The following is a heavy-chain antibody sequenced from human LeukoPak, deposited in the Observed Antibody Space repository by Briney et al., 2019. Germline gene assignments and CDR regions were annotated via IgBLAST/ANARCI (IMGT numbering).Heavy chain of an antibody. J-gene: IGHJ4*02. CDR3: ARGSFIVVVPAAISYFDY. V-gene: IGHV1-2*02. CDR1: GYTFTSYY. D-gene: IGHD2-2*01. Sequence: ASVKVSCKASGYTFTSYYMHWVRQAPGQGLEWMGWINPNSGGTNYAQKFQGRVTMTRDTSISTAYMELSRLRSDDTAVYYCARGSFIVVVPAAISYFDYWGQGTLVTVSS. CDR2: INPNSGGT.